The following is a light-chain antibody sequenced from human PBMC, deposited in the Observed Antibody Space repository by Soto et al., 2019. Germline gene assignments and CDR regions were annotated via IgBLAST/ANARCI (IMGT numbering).Light chain of an antibody. CDR2: LNSDGSH. V-gene: IGLV4-69*01. J-gene: IGLJ1*01. Sequence: QLVLTQSPSASASLGASVKLTCTLSSGHSSYAIAWHQQQPEKGPRYLMKLNSDGSHSKGDGIPDRFSGSSSGAERYLIISRLQSEDEADYSCQTWGTGIHVFGTGTQLTV. CDR3: QTWGTGIHV. CDR1: SGHSSYA.